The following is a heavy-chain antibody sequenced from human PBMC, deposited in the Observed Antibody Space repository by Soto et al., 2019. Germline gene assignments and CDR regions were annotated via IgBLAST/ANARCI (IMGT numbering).Heavy chain of an antibody. Sequence: VQLLESGGGLVQPGGSLRLACEVSGFTFSSYALSWVRQSPGKGLEWVAVISGTGVSSQYADSVKGRFTISRDNSKNTLTLQMNSLRAEDTAVYYCAKPRLVAGLIKYVDFANWGQGTLVTVSS. CDR3: AKPRLVAGLIKYVDFAN. J-gene: IGHJ4*02. CDR1: GFTFSSYA. V-gene: IGHV3-23*01. CDR2: ISGTGVSS. D-gene: IGHD6-19*01.